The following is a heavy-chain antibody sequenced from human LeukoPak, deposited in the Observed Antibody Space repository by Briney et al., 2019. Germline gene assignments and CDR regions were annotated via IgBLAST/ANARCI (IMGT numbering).Heavy chain of an antibody. D-gene: IGHD3-22*01. CDR1: GFTFSSYS. Sequence: GGSLRLSCAASGFTFSSYSMNWVRQAPGKGLEWVSSTSSSSSYIYYADSVKGRFTISRDNAKNSLYLQMNSLRAEDTAVYYCARGGFEDYYDSSGYYYSPYYFDYWGQGTLVTVSS. J-gene: IGHJ4*02. CDR2: TSSSSSYI. CDR3: ARGGFEDYYDSSGYYYSPYYFDY. V-gene: IGHV3-21*01.